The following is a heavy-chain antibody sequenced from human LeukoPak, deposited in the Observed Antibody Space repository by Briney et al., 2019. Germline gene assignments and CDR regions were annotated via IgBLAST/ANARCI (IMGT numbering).Heavy chain of an antibody. CDR2: IDGDGTTT. J-gene: IGHJ6*03. Sequence: GGSLRLSCAASGFTFSSYWMHWVRQAPGKGLVWVSRIDGDGTTTNYADSVKGRFTISRDNAKSSLYLQVNSLRAEDTAVYYCARYPAAGTPYYYYYYMDVWGKGTTVTVSS. CDR3: ARYPAAGTPYYYYYYMDV. V-gene: IGHV3-74*01. CDR1: GFTFSSYW. D-gene: IGHD1-7*01.